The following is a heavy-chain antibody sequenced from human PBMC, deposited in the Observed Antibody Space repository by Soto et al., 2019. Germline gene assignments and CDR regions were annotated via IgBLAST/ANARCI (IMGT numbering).Heavy chain of an antibody. D-gene: IGHD3-10*01. Sequence: QLQLQESGPGLVKPSETLSLTCTVSGGSISSSSYYWGWIRQPPGKGLEWIGSIYYSGSTYYNPSLKSRVTISVDTSKNQFSLKLSPVTAADTAVYYCARLEITMVRGVIITSSHTIDYWGQGTLVTVSS. V-gene: IGHV4-39*01. J-gene: IGHJ4*02. CDR1: GGSISSSSYY. CDR2: IYYSGST. CDR3: ARLEITMVRGVIITSSHTIDY.